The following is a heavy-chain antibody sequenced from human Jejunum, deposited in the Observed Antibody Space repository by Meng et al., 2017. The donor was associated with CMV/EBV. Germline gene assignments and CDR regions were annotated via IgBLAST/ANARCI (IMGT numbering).Heavy chain of an antibody. V-gene: IGHV7-4-1*01. CDR3: ARGNGWRFDY. CDR1: GITFTSSS. J-gene: IGHJ4*02. CDR2: ININTGNP. Sequence: VQRVMVGSGLEKPGGFWEVSWQASGITFTSSSMQWVRQAPGQGLEWMGWININTGNPTYAHGFTGRFVFSLDTSVSTEYLQIDSLKADDSAVYYCARGNGWRFDYWGQGTLVTVSS. D-gene: IGHD6-19*01.